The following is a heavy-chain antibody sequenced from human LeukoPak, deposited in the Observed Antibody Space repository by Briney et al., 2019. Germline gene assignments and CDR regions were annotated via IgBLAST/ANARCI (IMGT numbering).Heavy chain of an antibody. D-gene: IGHD3-10*01. CDR2: TYYRSKWYN. V-gene: IGHV6-1*01. CDR3: VRDDETEGRALDY. J-gene: IGHJ4*02. CDR1: GDSVSSNSAA. Sequence: SQTLSLTCAISGDSVSSNSAAWNWIRQSPSRGLEWLGRTYYRSKWYNDYAVSVRGRITIDPDTSKNRFSLQLNSVTPEDTAVYYCVRDDETEGRALDYWGQGTLVTVSS.